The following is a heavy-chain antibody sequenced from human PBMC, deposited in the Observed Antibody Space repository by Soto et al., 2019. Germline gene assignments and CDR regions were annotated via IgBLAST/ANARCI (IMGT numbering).Heavy chain of an antibody. CDR3: ASAVGATWSFDY. CDR2: IYYSGNT. D-gene: IGHD1-26*01. J-gene: IGHJ4*02. V-gene: IGHV4-39*01. CDR1: GGSISSGGHY. Sequence: SETLSLTCTVSGGSISSGGHYWGWIRQPPGKGLEWIGSIYYSGNTYYNPSLKSRVTISVDTSKNQFSLKLSSVTAAGTAVYYCASAVGATWSFDYWGQGTLVTVSS.